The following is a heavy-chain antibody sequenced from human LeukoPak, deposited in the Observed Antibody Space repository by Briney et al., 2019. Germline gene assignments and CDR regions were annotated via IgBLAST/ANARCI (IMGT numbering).Heavy chain of an antibody. CDR3: AREEGDGYNKAFYYYGMDV. Sequence: PSETLSLTCTVSGGSISSSSYYWGWIRQPPGKGLEWIGSIYYSGSTYYNPSLKSRVTISVDTSKNQFSLKLSSVTAADTAVYYCAREEGDGYNKAFYYYGMDVWGQGTTVTVSS. J-gene: IGHJ6*02. D-gene: IGHD5-24*01. V-gene: IGHV4-39*07. CDR1: GGSISSSSYY. CDR2: IYYSGST.